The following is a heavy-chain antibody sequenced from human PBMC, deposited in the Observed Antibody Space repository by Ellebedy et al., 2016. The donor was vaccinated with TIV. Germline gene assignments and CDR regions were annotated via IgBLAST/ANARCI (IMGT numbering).Heavy chain of an antibody. CDR1: GFTFSSYE. V-gene: IGHV3-48*03. CDR2: ISSSGSTI. Sequence: GGSLRLSCAASGFTFSSYEMNWVRQAPGKGLEWVSYISSSGSTIYYADSVKGRFTISRDNSKNTLYLQMNSLRAEDTAVYYCARGAWGPTANFDYWGQGTLVTVSS. J-gene: IGHJ4*02. D-gene: IGHD3-16*01. CDR3: ARGAWGPTANFDY.